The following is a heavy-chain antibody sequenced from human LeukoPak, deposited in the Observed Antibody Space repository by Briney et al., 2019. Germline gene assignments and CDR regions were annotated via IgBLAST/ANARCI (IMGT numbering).Heavy chain of an antibody. V-gene: IGHV3-21*01. CDR1: GFSFSSYS. CDR3: AREEVPAAIDY. CDR2: ISSSSSYI. D-gene: IGHD2-2*01. Sequence: PWGSLRLSCAASGFSFSSYSISWGRQAPRKGVGWGSSISSSSSYIYYADSVKGRFTISVDNAKNSLYLQMNSLRAEDTAVYYWAREEVPAAIDYWGQGTLVTVSS. J-gene: IGHJ4*02.